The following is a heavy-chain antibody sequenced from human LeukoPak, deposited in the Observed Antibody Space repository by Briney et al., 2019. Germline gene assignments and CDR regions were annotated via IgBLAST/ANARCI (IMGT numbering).Heavy chain of an antibody. D-gene: IGHD1-26*01. Sequence: GGSLRLSCAASGFTFSSYGMHWVRQAPGKGLEWVAVIWYDGSNKYYADSVKGRFTISRDNSKNTLYLQMNSLRAEDTAVYYCAKLPEEASGSYLGGGFDYWGQGTLVTVSS. V-gene: IGHV3-33*06. CDR3: AKLPEEASGSYLGGGFDY. J-gene: IGHJ4*02. CDR2: IWYDGSNK. CDR1: GFTFSSYG.